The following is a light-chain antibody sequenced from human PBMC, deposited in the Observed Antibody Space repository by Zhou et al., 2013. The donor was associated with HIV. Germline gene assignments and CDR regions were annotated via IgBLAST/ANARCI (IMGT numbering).Light chain of an antibody. J-gene: IGKJ5*01. Sequence: EIVMTQSPTTLSVSPGERATLSCRASQSVSSNLAWYQQKPGQAPRLLIYSVSNRATGIPDRFSGSGSGTDFTLTISRLEPEDFAVYYCQQYGSSPITFGQGTRLEIK. CDR3: QQYGSSPIT. CDR2: SVS. CDR1: QSVSSN. V-gene: IGKV3-20*01.